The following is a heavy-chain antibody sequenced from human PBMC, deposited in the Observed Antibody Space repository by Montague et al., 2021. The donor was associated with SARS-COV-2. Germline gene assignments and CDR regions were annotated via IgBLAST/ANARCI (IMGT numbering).Heavy chain of an antibody. D-gene: IGHD1-26*01. J-gene: IGHJ6*02. V-gene: IGHV3-13*01. CDR1: GFTFSTYA. Sequence: SLSLSCAASGFTFSTYAMRWVRQPAGKGLEWVSAINTIGDTFYFASVKGRFSISREYTNNYLYLQMNSLRAEDTAVYYCARELLGSGYAMDVWGRGTTVTVSS. CDR2: INTIGDT. CDR3: ARELLGSGYAMDV.